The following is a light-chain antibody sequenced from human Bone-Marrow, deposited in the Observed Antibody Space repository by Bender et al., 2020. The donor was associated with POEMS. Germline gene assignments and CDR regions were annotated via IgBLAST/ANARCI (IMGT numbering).Light chain of an antibody. CDR3: CSYAGSTTFLVM. Sequence: QSALTQPASVSGSPGQSITISCYGRSSDDANYDLVSWFQQYPGEVPKLLIYDDSQRPSGVSSRFSGSRSGNTASLTISGLQAEDEADYYCCSYAGSTTFLVMFGGGTKLTVL. CDR1: SSDDANYDL. J-gene: IGLJ3*02. CDR2: DDS. V-gene: IGLV2-23*02.